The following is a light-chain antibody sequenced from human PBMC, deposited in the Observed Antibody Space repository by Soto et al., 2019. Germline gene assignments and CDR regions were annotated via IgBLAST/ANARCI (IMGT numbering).Light chain of an antibody. CDR1: QSISGY. V-gene: IGKV1-39*01. Sequence: DIQMTQSPSSLSASVGDRVTLTCRASQSISGYLNWYQQKPGKAPKLLIYAASSSQSGVPSRFSGSGSGTDFTLTIRSLQPEDIATYYCHQSYNTPFTFGPGTKVDIK. CDR2: AAS. J-gene: IGKJ3*01. CDR3: HQSYNTPFT.